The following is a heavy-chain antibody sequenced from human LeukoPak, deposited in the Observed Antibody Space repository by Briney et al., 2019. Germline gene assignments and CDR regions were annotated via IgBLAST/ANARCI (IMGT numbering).Heavy chain of an antibody. V-gene: IGHV1-46*01. CDR2: INPSGGST. D-gene: IGHD2-2*01. CDR3: ARASCSSTSCYAVYY. CDR1: GYTLTSYY. J-gene: IGHJ4*02. Sequence: GASVKVSCKASGYTLTSYYMHWVRQAPGQGLEWMGIINPSGGSTSYAQKFQGRVTMTRDTSTSTVYMELSSLRSEDTAVYYCARASCSSTSCYAVYYWGQGTLVTVSS.